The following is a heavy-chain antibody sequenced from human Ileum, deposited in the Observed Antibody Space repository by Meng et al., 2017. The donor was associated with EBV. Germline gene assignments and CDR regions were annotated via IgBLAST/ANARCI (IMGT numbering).Heavy chain of an antibody. CDR1: GASFSTHT. CDR2: LIPVFDKT. V-gene: IGHV1-69*12. D-gene: IGHD1-14*01. Sequence: VKFLQSGPEGNKPGSSVRVSCKTSGASFSTHTFSWVRQALGQGLEWSGGLIPVFDKTKAAPRFQDRVTFTADESTSTAYMELSSLTFDDTAVYFCARGRRNEPLFDYWGQGTLVTVSS. CDR3: ARGRRNEPLFDY. J-gene: IGHJ4*02.